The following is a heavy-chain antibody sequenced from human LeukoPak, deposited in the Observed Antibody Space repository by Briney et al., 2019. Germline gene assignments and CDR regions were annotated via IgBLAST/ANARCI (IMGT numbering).Heavy chain of an antibody. CDR3: ARENGRGVITYFDY. Sequence: GGSLRLSCAASGFTFSSHSMNWVRQAPGKGLEWVSSISSSSSYIYYADSVKGRFTISRDNAKNSLYLQMNSLRAEDTAVYYCARENGRGVITYFDYWGRGTLVTVSS. D-gene: IGHD3-10*02. V-gene: IGHV3-21*01. CDR2: ISSSSSYI. J-gene: IGHJ4*02. CDR1: GFTFSSHS.